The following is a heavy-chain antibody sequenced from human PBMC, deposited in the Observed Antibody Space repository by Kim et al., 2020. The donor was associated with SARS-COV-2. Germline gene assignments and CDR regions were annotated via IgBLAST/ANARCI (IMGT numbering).Heavy chain of an antibody. J-gene: IGHJ5*02. Sequence: SVKVSCKASGGTFSSYAISWVRQAPGQGLEWMGRIIPILGIANYAQKFQGRVTITADKSTSTAYMELSSLRSEDTAVYYCARDRGPKITMVRDPPNWFDPWGQGTLVTVSS. CDR1: GGTFSSYA. CDR3: ARDRGPKITMVRDPPNWFDP. CDR2: IIPILGIA. D-gene: IGHD3-10*01. V-gene: IGHV1-69*04.